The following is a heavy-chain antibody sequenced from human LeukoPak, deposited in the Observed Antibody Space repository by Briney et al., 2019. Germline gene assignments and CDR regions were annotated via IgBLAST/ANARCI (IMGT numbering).Heavy chain of an antibody. CDR1: GFTFSSYA. D-gene: IGHD5-12*01. CDR2: IIGSGSTT. CDR3: AKDPALRVGYNNFDY. J-gene: IGHJ4*02. Sequence: GGSLRLSCAASGFTFSSYAMSWVRQAPGKGLEWVSAIIGSGSTTYCADSVKGRFTISRDNSKNTLYLQMNSLRAEDTAVYYCAKDPALRVGYNNFDYWGQGTLVTVSS. V-gene: IGHV3-23*01.